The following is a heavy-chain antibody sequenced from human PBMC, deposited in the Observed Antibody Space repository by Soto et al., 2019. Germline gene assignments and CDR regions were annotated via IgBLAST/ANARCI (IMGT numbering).Heavy chain of an antibody. D-gene: IGHD4-17*01. CDR3: ARDMTTVTTIDY. V-gene: IGHV3-30-3*01. J-gene: IGHJ4*02. CDR1: GFTFSSYA. CDR2: ISYDGSNK. Sequence: SGGSLRLSCAASGFTFSSYAMHWVRQAPGKGLEWVAVISYDGSNKYYADSVKGRFTISRDNSKKTLYLQMNSLRAEDTAVYYCARDMTTVTTIDYWGQGTLVTVSS.